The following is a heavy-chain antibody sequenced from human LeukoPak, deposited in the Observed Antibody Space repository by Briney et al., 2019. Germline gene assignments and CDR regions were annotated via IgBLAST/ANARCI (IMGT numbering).Heavy chain of an antibody. CDR2: VSHSGST. D-gene: IGHD1-26*01. V-gene: IGHV4-59*01. J-gene: IGHJ4*02. CDR1: GGSIGTYY. CDR3: ARVAGSGSYSPFDY. Sequence: SETLSLTCTVSGGSIGTYYWSWIRQPPGKGLEWIGYVSHSGSTNYNPSLKSRVTISVDMSKNQFSLKLSSVTAADTAVYYCARVAGSGSYSPFDYWGQGTLVTVSS.